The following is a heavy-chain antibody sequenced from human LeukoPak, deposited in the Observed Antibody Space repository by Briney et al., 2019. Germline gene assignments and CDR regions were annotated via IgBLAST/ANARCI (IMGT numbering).Heavy chain of an antibody. J-gene: IGHJ5*02. D-gene: IGHD3-10*01. CDR1: PYSISTGHY. V-gene: IGHV4-38-2*01. Sequence: SETLSLTCSVSPYSISTGHYWGWIRQPPGKGLEWIGSIYHSGHTYYNPSLNSRVTISVDTSKNQFSLKLSSVTAADTAVYYCARLPTYYYGSGSANWFDPWGQGTLVTVSS. CDR2: IYHSGHT. CDR3: ARLPTYYYGSGSANWFDP.